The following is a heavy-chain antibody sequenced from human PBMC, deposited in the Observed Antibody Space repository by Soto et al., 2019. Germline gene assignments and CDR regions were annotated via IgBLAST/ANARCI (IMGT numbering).Heavy chain of an antibody. CDR1: GFTFSNAW. D-gene: IGHD1-20*01. V-gene: IGHV3-15*01. CDR2: IKSKTDGGTT. J-gene: IGHJ4*02. Sequence: GVSLRLSCAASGFTFSNAWMSWVRQAPGKGLEWVGRIKSKTDGGTTDYAAPVKGRFTISRDDSKNTLYLQMNSLKTEDTAVYYCTTLHISGGRYDYWGQGTLVTVSS. CDR3: TTLHISGGRYDY.